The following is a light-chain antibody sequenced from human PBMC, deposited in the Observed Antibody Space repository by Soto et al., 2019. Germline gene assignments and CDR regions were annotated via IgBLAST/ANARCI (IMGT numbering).Light chain of an antibody. V-gene: IGKV3-20*01. J-gene: IGKJ1*01. CDR2: GAS. CDR3: QQYGSSPPRT. CDR1: QSVSSSY. Sequence: EIVLTQSPGTLSLSPGERATLSCRASQSVSSSYLAWYQQKPGQAPRLLIYGASSRATGIPDRFGGSGSGTDFTLTMSRLEPEDFAVYYCQQYGSSPPRTFGQGTKVEIK.